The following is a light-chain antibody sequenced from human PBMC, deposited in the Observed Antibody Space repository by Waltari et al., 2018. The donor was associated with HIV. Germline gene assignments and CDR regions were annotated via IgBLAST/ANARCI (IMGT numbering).Light chain of an antibody. Sequence: DIVMTQSPDSLTVFLGERATINCKSGQSVLYSSNNKNYLAWYQQKAGQPPKLLIYWASTRESGVPDRFSASGSGTDFSLTISSLQAEDVAVYYCQQYYSTPYTFGQGTKLEIK. J-gene: IGKJ2*01. V-gene: IGKV4-1*01. CDR2: WAS. CDR3: QQYYSTPYT. CDR1: QSVLYSSNNKNY.